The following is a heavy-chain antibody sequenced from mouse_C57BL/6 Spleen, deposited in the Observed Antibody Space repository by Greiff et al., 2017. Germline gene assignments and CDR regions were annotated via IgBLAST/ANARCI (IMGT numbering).Heavy chain of an antibody. CDR2: ISYDGSN. V-gene: IGHV3-6*01. D-gene: IGHD2-3*01. Sequence: EVQLQESGPGLVKPSQSLSLTCSVTGYSITSGYYWNWIRQFPGNKLEWMGYISYDGSNNYNPSLKNRISITRDTSKNQFVLKLNSVTTEDTATYYCARRDDGYYGGVDYWGQGTTLTVSS. CDR3: ARRDDGYYGGVDY. CDR1: GYSITSGYY. J-gene: IGHJ2*01.